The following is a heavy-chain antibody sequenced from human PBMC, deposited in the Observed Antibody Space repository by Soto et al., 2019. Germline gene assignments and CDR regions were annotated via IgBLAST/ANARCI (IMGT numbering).Heavy chain of an antibody. CDR3: ARVLDYDYVWGSYPLNWFDP. CDR2: ISSSSSTI. CDR1: GFTFSSYS. V-gene: IGHV3-48*01. D-gene: IGHD3-16*02. J-gene: IGHJ5*02. Sequence: PGGSLRLSCAASGFTFSSYSMNWVRQAPGKGLEWVSYISSSSSTIYYADSVKGRFTISRDNAKNSLYLQMNSLRAEDTAVYYCARVLDYDYVWGSYPLNWFDPWGQGTLVTVSS.